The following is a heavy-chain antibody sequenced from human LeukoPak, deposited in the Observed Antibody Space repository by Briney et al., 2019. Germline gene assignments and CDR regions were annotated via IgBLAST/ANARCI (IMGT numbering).Heavy chain of an antibody. CDR2: IKQDGSEK. CDR3: ARDNYGSGS. J-gene: IGHJ4*02. Sequence: GGSLRLSCEASGFTFSSYWMSWVRQAPGKGLEWVANIKQDGSEKYYVDSVKGRFTISRDNAKNSLYLQMNSLRAEDTAVYYCARDNYGSGSWGQGTLVTVSS. V-gene: IGHV3-7*01. D-gene: IGHD3-10*01. CDR1: GFTFSSYW.